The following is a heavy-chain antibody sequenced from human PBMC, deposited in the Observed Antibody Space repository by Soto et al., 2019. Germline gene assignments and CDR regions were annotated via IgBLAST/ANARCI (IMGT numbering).Heavy chain of an antibody. CDR3: SRRGGPADF. J-gene: IGHJ4*02. CDR1: GGSISSSTYY. CDR2: IYFGGST. Sequence: QLQLQESGPGLVKPSETLSLTCTVYGGSISSSTYYWGWIRQPPGKGLEWIGSIYFGGSTYYNPSLKIRVTISVDTSKSQFALKLSSVTAADTAVYYCSRRGGPADFWGQGTMVTVSS. V-gene: IGHV4-39*01. D-gene: IGHD2-15*01.